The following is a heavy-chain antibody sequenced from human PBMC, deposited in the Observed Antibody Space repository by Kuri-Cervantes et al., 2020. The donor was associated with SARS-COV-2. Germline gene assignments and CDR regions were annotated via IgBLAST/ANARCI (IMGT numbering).Heavy chain of an antibody. Sequence: GESLKISCAASGFSFSAYGMYWVRQAPGKGLEWVAFIEYDGSSKYYADSVTGRFTVSRDNSKNTLSLHMDSLRGEDTAVYYCARPAETGTRFDYWGQGTLVTVSS. J-gene: IGHJ4*02. CDR3: ARPAETGTRFDY. CDR2: IEYDGSSK. D-gene: IGHD1-1*01. CDR1: GFSFSAYG. V-gene: IGHV3-30*03.